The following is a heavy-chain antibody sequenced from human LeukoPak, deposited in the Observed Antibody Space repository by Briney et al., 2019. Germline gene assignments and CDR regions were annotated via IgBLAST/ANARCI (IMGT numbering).Heavy chain of an antibody. CDR3: ARHGAPYKNWFDP. CDR1: GYSFTNYW. J-gene: IGHJ5*02. CDR2: IYPGDSDT. Sequence: GESLKTSCKGSGYSFTNYWIGWVRQMPGRGLEWMGIIYPGDSDTRYSPSFQGQVTISADKSISTAYLQWSSLKASDTAMYYCARHGAPYKNWFDPWGQGTLVTVSS. V-gene: IGHV5-51*01. D-gene: IGHD5-24*01.